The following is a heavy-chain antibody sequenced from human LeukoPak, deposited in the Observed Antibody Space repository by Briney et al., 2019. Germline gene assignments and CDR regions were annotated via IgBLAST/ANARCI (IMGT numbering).Heavy chain of an antibody. Sequence: PGGSLRLSCAASGFTFSSYAMHWVRQAPGKGLEWVAVISHDGSNKYYADSVKGRFTISRDNSKNTLDLYMDSLRAQETPVYYCARDPFGELVVCTFHIWGEGTMVTVSS. V-gene: IGHV3-30-3*01. CDR3: ARDPFGELVVCTFHI. CDR2: ISHDGSNK. D-gene: IGHD3-10*01. CDR1: GFTFSSYA. J-gene: IGHJ3*02.